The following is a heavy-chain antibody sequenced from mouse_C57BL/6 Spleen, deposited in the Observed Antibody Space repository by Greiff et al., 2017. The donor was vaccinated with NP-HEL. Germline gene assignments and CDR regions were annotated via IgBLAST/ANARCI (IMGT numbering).Heavy chain of an antibody. CDR2: INPNNGGT. CDR1: GYTFTDYY. Sequence: VQLQQSGPELVKPGASVKISCKASGYTFTDYYMNWVKQSHGKSLEWIGDINPNNGGTSYNQKFKGKATLTVDKSSSTAYMELRSLTSEDSAVYYCARTDYYGSSYPFAYWGQGTLVTVSA. CDR3: ARTDYYGSSYPFAY. V-gene: IGHV1-26*01. D-gene: IGHD1-1*01. J-gene: IGHJ3*01.